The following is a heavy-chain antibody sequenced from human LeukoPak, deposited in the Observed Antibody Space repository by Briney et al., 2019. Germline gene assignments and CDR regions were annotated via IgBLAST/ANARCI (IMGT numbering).Heavy chain of an antibody. CDR3: AKDGGYGDYSY. CDR2: ISGSGGST. J-gene: IGHJ4*02. CDR1: GFTFSSYA. D-gene: IGHD4-17*01. V-gene: IGHV3-23*01. Sequence: GGSLRLSCAASGFTFSSYAMSWVRQAPEKGLEWVSAISGSGGSTYYADSVKGRFTISRDNSKNTLYLQMNSLRAEDTAVYYCAKDGGYGDYSYWGQGTLVTVSS.